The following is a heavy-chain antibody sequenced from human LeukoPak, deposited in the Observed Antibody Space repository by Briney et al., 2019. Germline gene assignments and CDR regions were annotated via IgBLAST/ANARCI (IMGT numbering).Heavy chain of an antibody. CDR3: ARASKDYGDYVEWFDP. D-gene: IGHD4-17*01. J-gene: IGHJ5*02. CDR1: GYTFTSYG. CDR2: ISAYNGNT. Sequence: ASVKVSCKASGYTFTSYGISWVRQAPGQGLEWMGWISAYNGNTNYAQKLQGRVTMTTDTSTSTAYMELRSLRSDDTAVYYCARASKDYGDYVEWFDPWGQGTLVTVSS. V-gene: IGHV1-18*01.